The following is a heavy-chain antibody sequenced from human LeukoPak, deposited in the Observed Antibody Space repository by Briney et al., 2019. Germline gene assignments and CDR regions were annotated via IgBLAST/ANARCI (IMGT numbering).Heavy chain of an antibody. CDR1: GDSISGYY. J-gene: IGHJ4*02. CDR3: ARDLEDFDSPANDY. D-gene: IGHD2-15*01. CDR2: IYAPGSS. V-gene: IGHV4-4*07. Sequence: PSETLSLTCTVSGDSISGYYWAWIRQPAGKGLEWIGHIYAPGSSNYSPSFKSRVTMSIDMSNNQFSLRLNSVTAADTAMYYCARDLEDFDSPANDYWGQGTHVIVSS.